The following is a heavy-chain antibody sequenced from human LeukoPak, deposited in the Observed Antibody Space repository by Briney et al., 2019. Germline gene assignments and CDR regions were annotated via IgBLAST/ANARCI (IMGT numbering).Heavy chain of an antibody. Sequence: GASVKVSCKASGGTFSSYAISWVRQAPGQGLEWMGGIIPIFGTANYAQKFRGRVTITADESTSTAYMELSSLRSEDTAVYYCASPPRGYSYGYFFDYWGQGTLVTVSS. D-gene: IGHD5-18*01. V-gene: IGHV1-69*01. CDR2: IIPIFGTA. CDR3: ASPPRGYSYGYFFDY. J-gene: IGHJ4*02. CDR1: GGTFSSYA.